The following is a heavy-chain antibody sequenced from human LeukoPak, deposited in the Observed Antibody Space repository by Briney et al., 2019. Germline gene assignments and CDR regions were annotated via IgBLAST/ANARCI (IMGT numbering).Heavy chain of an antibody. V-gene: IGHV3-30*18. CDR1: GFTFSNYA. CDR3: AKASSGSSWGGYFDC. Sequence: GRSLRLSCAASGFTFSNYAMHWVRQAPGKGLEWVAVISYDGINKDYADSMKGRFTISRDNSKNTLYLQMNSLRVEDTAVYYCAKASSGSSWGGYFDCWGQGALVTVSS. J-gene: IGHJ4*02. D-gene: IGHD1-26*01. CDR2: ISYDGINK.